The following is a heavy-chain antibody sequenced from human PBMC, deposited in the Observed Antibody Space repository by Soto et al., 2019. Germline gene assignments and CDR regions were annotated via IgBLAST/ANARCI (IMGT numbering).Heavy chain of an antibody. CDR1: GFTFTSSA. CDR2: IVVGSGNT. V-gene: IGHV1-58*02. Sequence: ASVKVSCKASGFTFTSSAMQWVRQARGQRLEWIGWIVVGSGNTNYAQKFQERVTITRDMSTSTAYMELSGLRSEDTAVYYCAASVVVVAAPSAFDIWGQGTMVTVSS. D-gene: IGHD2-15*01. CDR3: AASVVVVAAPSAFDI. J-gene: IGHJ3*02.